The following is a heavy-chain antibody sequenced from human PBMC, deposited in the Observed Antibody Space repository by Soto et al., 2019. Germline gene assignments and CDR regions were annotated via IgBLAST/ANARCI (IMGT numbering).Heavy chain of an antibody. CDR1: GGSFSGYY. CDR3: GRAVAAASTESFDP. V-gene: IGHV4-34*01. D-gene: IGHD6-13*01. Sequence: PSETLSLTGAVYGGSFSGYYWSWIRQPPGKGLEWIAEINHSGSTNYNPSLKSRVTISVDTSKNKFSLKLSSVTAADTAVYYCGRAVAAASTESFDPWGQGTLVTVSS. J-gene: IGHJ5*02. CDR2: INHSGST.